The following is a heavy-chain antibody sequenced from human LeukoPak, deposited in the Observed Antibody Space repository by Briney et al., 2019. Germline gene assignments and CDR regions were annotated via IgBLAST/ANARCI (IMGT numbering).Heavy chain of an antibody. J-gene: IGHJ5*02. Sequence: SETLSLTCTVSGGSISSGDYYWSWLRQPPGKGLEWIGYIYYSGSTYYNPSLKSRVTISVDTSKNQFSLKLSSVTAADTAVYYCARELLPNWFDPWGQGTLVTVSS. CDR1: GGSISSGDYY. V-gene: IGHV4-30-4*01. CDR2: IYYSGST. D-gene: IGHD2-21*02. CDR3: ARELLPNWFDP.